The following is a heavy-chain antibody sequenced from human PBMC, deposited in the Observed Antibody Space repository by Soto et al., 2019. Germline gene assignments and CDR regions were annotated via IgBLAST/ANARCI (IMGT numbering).Heavy chain of an antibody. CDR2: ISGSGGST. D-gene: IGHD1-20*01. CDR1: GFTFSSYA. CDR3: ANIRTSFVDAFDI. Sequence: EVQLLESGGGLVQPGGSLRLSCAASGFTFSSYAMSWVRQAPGKGLEWVSAISGSGGSTYYADSVKGRFTISRANSKTALYLQMNSLRAEDTAVYYCANIRTSFVDAFDIWGQGTMVTVSS. V-gene: IGHV3-23*01. J-gene: IGHJ3*02.